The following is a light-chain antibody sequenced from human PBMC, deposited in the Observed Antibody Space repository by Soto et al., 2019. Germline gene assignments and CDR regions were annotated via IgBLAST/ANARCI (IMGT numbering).Light chain of an antibody. CDR2: GAS. CDR3: QQYGSSLFT. J-gene: IGKJ2*01. CDR1: QSVTSIY. Sequence: ETVLTQSPGTLSLSPGETGTLSCRASQSVTSIYLAWYQQKPDQAPRLLIYGASNRATGIPDRFSGSGSGTDFTLTISRLEPEDFAVYYCQQYGSSLFTFGQGTKLEIK. V-gene: IGKV3-20*01.